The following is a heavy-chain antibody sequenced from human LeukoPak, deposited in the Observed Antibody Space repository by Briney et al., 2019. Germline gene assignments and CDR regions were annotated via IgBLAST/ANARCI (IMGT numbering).Heavy chain of an antibody. Sequence: ASVKVSYQASGYTLTSYVIRWLRQAPGQGVEWMGWISAYNGETNYAQKLQGRVTMTTDPSTSPAYLELTSLSSEDSAVYYWARDARLGEAPWYLYYYYGMDVWGKGNTVTVSS. CDR3: ARDARLGEAPWYLYYYYGMDV. CDR1: GYTLTSYV. J-gene: IGHJ6*04. V-gene: IGHV1-18*04. D-gene: IGHD6-13*01. CDR2: ISAYNGET.